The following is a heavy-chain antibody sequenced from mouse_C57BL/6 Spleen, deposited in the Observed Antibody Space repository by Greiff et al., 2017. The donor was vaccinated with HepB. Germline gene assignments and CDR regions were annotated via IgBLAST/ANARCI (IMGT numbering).Heavy chain of an antibody. J-gene: IGHJ4*01. CDR2: ISSGGSYT. V-gene: IGHV5-6*01. D-gene: IGHD4-1*01. Sequence: EVQLVESGGDLVKPGGSLKLSCAASGFTFSSYGMSWVRQTPDKRLEWVATISSGGSYTYYPDSVKGRFTISRDNAKNTLYLQMSSLKSEDTAMYYCARHRLGGASVYYYAMDYWGQGTSVTVSS. CDR1: GFTFSSYG. CDR3: ARHRLGGASVYYYAMDY.